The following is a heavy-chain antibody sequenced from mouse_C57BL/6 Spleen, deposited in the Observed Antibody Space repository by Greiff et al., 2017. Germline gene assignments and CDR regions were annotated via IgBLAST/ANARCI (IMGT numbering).Heavy chain of an antibody. J-gene: IGHJ4*01. V-gene: IGHV1-82*01. CDR1: GYAFSSSW. Sequence: QVQLQQSGPELVKPGASVKISCKASGYAFSSSWMNWVKQRPGKGLEWIGRIYPGDGDTNYNRKFKGKATLTADKSSSTAYMQLSSLTSEDSAVYFCARGDRYAMDDWGQGTSVTVSS. D-gene: IGHD2-13*01. CDR2: IYPGDGDT. CDR3: ARGDRYAMDD.